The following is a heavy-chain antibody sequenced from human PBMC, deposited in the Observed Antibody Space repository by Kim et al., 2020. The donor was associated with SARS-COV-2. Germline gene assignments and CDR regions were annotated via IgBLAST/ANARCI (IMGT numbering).Heavy chain of an antibody. Sequence: GGSLRLSCAASGFTFGDYAMHWVRQAPGKGLEWVSGISWNSGSIGYADSVKGRFTISRDNAKNSLYLQMNSLRAEDTALYYCAKDNRGPGYSSGWYKSYYGMDVWGQGTTVTVSS. D-gene: IGHD6-19*01. CDR3: AKDNRGPGYSSGWYKSYYGMDV. J-gene: IGHJ6*02. CDR1: GFTFGDYA. V-gene: IGHV3-9*01. CDR2: ISWNSGSI.